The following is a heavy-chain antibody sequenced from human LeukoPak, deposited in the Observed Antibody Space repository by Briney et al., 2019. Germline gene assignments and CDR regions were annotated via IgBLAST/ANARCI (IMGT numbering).Heavy chain of an antibody. J-gene: IGHJ4*02. CDR3: ARDRHPGYSSSWYLGDPDY. Sequence: GGSLRLSCAASGFTFSSYGMHWVRQAPGKGLEWVAFIRYDGSNKYYADSVKGRFTISRDNSKNTLYLQMNSLRAEDTAVYYCARDRHPGYSSSWYLGDPDYWGQGTLVTVSS. CDR2: IRYDGSNK. D-gene: IGHD6-13*01. CDR1: GFTFSSYG. V-gene: IGHV3-30*02.